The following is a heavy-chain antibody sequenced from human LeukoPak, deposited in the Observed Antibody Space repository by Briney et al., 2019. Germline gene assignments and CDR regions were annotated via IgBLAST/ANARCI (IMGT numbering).Heavy chain of an antibody. CDR1: GYSFTGHY. J-gene: IGHJ5*02. CDR2: INPKSGGT. D-gene: IGHD1-26*01. CDR3: ARGGVGATTYVWFDP. Sequence: GPVKVSCKASGYSFTGHYMHWVRQAPGQGLEWMGWINPKSGGTNYAQKFQGRVTMTRDTSSSTAYMELSSLRSEDTAVYYCARGGVGATTYVWFDPWGQGTLVTVSS. V-gene: IGHV1-2*02.